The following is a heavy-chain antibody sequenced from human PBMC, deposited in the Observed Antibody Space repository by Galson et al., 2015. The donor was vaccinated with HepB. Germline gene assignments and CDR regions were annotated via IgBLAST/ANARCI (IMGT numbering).Heavy chain of an antibody. CDR2: TRNKANSYTT. J-gene: IGHJ4*02. CDR1: GFTFSDHY. V-gene: IGHV3-72*01. CDR3: ASTGDYLFDY. Sequence: SLRLSCAASGFTFSDHYMDWVRQAPGKGLEWVGRTRNKANSYTTEYAASVKGRFTISRDDSKNSLYLQMNSLKTEDTAVYYCASTGDYLFDYWGQGTLVTVSS. D-gene: IGHD4-17*01.